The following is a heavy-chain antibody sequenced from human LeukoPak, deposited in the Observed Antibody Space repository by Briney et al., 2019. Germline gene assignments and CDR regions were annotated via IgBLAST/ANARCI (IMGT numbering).Heavy chain of an antibody. CDR1: GFTFGSYE. Sequence: PGGSLRLSCAASGFTFGSYEMNWVRQAPGKGLEWVSYISSSGSTIYYADSVKGRFTISRDNAKNSLYLQMNSLRAEDTAVYYCARDDYYDSRGGQGTLVTVSS. D-gene: IGHD3-22*01. CDR2: ISSSGSTI. CDR3: ARDDYYDSR. J-gene: IGHJ4*02. V-gene: IGHV3-48*03.